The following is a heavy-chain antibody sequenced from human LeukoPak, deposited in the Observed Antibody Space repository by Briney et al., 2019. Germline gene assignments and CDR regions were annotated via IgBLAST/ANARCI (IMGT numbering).Heavy chain of an antibody. D-gene: IGHD6-19*01. CDR2: ISWNSGSI. J-gene: IGHJ4*02. CDR3: AKDTAPSLDSSGYFDY. V-gene: IGHV3-9*01. Sequence: GGSLRLSCAASGFTFDDYAMHWVRQAPGKGLEWVSGISWNSGSIGYADSVKGRFTISRDNAKNSLYLQMNSLRAENTALYYCAKDTAPSLDSSGYFDYWGQGTLVTVSS. CDR1: GFTFDDYA.